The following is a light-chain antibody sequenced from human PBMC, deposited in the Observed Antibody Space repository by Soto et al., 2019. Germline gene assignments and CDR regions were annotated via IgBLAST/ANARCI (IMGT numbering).Light chain of an antibody. CDR1: QSISNY. CDR2: TAS. Sequence: DIQMTQSPSSLSASVGDRVTITCRASQSISNYLNWYQLEPGKAPKLLIYTASTLQSGVPSRFSGSGSGTDFTLTISSLQPEDSATYYCQQSHSTPPTFGQGTKVDIK. CDR3: QQSHSTPPT. J-gene: IGKJ1*01. V-gene: IGKV1-39*01.